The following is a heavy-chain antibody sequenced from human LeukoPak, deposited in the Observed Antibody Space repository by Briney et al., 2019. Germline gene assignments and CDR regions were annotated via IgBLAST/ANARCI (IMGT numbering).Heavy chain of an antibody. V-gene: IGHV3-66*01. CDR2: IYSGGST. D-gene: IGHD3-10*01. Sequence: PGGSLRLSCAASGVTVSSHYMSGVRQAPGKGLEWVSVIYSGGSTYYADSVKGRFTISRDNSKNTLYLQMNSLRAEDTAVYYCARGAASYPYYFDYWGQGTLVTVSS. CDR3: ARGAASYPYYFDY. CDR1: GVTVSSHY. J-gene: IGHJ4*02.